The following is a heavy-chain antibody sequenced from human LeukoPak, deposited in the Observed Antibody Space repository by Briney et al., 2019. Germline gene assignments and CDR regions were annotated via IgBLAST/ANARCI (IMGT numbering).Heavy chain of an antibody. J-gene: IGHJ4*02. D-gene: IGHD6-13*01. Sequence: GGSLRLSCAASGFIFSSYAMSWVRQAPGKGLAWVSAISGSGGGTYYADSVKGRFTISRDNSKNTLYLQMSSLRAEDTAVYYCATRGAYSSSWSLHYWGQGTLVTVSS. CDR1: GFIFSSYA. CDR3: ATRGAYSSSWSLHY. V-gene: IGHV3-23*01. CDR2: ISGSGGGT.